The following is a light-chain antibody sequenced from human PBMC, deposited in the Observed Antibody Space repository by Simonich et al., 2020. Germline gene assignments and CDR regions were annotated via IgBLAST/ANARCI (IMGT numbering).Light chain of an antibody. V-gene: IGKV3D-20*01. CDR3: QQYNSYSRT. Sequence: EIVLTQSPGTLSLSPGERATLSCRASQSVSSSYLTWYQQKPGLAPRLLIYDASSRATGIPDRFSGSGSGTDFTLTISSLQPDDFATYYCQQYNSYSRTFGQGTKVEIK. J-gene: IGKJ1*01. CDR1: QSVSSSY. CDR2: DAS.